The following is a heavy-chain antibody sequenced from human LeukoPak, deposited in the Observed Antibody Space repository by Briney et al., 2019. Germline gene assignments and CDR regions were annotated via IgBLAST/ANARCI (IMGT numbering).Heavy chain of an antibody. J-gene: IGHJ5*02. V-gene: IGHV3-48*04. CDR2: ISSSSSTI. CDR3: ARDEGVPAADNWFDP. D-gene: IGHD2-2*01. CDR1: GFTFSSYS. Sequence: GGSLRLSCAASGFTFSSYSMTWVRQAPGKGLEWVSYISSSSSTIYYADSVKGRFTISRDNAKNSLYLQMNSLRAEDTAVYYCARDEGVPAADNWFDPWGQGTLVTVSS.